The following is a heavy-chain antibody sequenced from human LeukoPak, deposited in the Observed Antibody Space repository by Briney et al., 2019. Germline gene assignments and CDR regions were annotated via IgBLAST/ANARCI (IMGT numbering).Heavy chain of an antibody. V-gene: IGHV3-48*02. CDR2: ISSSGKTI. J-gene: IGHJ4*02. CDR1: GFTFTSDA. Sequence: GGSLRLSCVASGFTFTSDAMNWVRQAPGKGLEWVSYISSSGKTIYYADSVKGRFAISRDNAKNSLYLQLNSLRDEDTAVYYCAREGPVVRGSEVDYWGQGTLVTVSS. D-gene: IGHD4-23*01. CDR3: AREGPVVRGSEVDY.